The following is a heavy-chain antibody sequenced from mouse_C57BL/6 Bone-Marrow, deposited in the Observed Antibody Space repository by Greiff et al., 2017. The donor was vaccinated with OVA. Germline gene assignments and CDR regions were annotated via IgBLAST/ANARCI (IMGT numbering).Heavy chain of an antibody. J-gene: IGHJ3*01. D-gene: IGHD1-1*01. V-gene: IGHV1-81*01. CDR2: IYPRSGNT. Sequence: VKLQESGAELARPGASVKLSCKASGYTFTSYGISWVKQRTGQGLEWIGEIYPRSGNTYYNEKFKGKATLTADKSSSTAYMELRSLTSEDSAVYFCARFSSPAWFADWGQGTLVTVSA. CDR3: ARFSSPAWFAD. CDR1: GYTFTSYG.